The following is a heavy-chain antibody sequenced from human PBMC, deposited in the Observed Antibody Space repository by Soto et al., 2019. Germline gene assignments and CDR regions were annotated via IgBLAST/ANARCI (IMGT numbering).Heavy chain of an antibody. CDR2: INPSGGST. CDR1: GYTFTSYY. CDR3: ARAASITMIVVVPEGAFDI. D-gene: IGHD3-22*01. V-gene: IGHV1-46*01. J-gene: IGHJ3*02. Sequence: QVQLVQSGAEVKKPGASVKVSCKASGYTFTSYYMHWVRQAPGQGLEWMGIINPSGGSTSYAQKFHGRVTMTRDTSTSTVYMELSRLRSEDTAVYYCARAASITMIVVVPEGAFDIWGQGTMVTVSS.